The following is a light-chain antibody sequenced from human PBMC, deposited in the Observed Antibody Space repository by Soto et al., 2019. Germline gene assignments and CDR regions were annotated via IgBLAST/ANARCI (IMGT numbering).Light chain of an antibody. V-gene: IGKV3-20*01. Sequence: EIVLTQSPGTLSLSPGERATLSCRASQSVRNRFLAWYQQKPGQAPRLVIYGVSNRATGIPSRFSASGSETDFSLTIDSLEPEDFAVYYCEQYSSLPRTLGHGTKVDIK. CDR1: QSVRNRF. J-gene: IGKJ1*01. CDR3: EQYSSLPRT. CDR2: GVS.